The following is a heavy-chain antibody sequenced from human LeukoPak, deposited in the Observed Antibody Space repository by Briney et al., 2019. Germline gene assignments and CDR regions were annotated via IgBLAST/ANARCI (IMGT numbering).Heavy chain of an antibody. CDR2: IIPIFGTA. CDR1: GGTFSSYA. Sequence: SVKVPCKASGGTFSSYAISWVRQAPGQGLEWMGGIIPIFGTANYAQKFQGRVTITADESTSTAYMELSSLRSEDTAVYYCARGSAYYYDSSGYLYWGQGTLVTVSS. J-gene: IGHJ4*02. D-gene: IGHD3-22*01. CDR3: ARGSAYYYDSSGYLY. V-gene: IGHV1-69*13.